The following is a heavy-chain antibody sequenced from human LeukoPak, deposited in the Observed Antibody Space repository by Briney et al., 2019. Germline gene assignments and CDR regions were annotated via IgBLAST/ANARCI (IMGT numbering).Heavy chain of an antibody. CDR1: GGSISSNY. J-gene: IGHJ4*02. CDR3: AREGGFYRPLDY. CDR2: IYTSGST. D-gene: IGHD2/OR15-2a*01. Sequence: PSETLSLTCTVSGGSISSNYWSWIRQPAGKGLEWIGRIYTSGSTNYSPSLKSRVTMSVDMSENHISLKLTSVTAADTAVYYCAREGGFYRPLDYSGPGTLVIVSS. V-gene: IGHV4-4*07.